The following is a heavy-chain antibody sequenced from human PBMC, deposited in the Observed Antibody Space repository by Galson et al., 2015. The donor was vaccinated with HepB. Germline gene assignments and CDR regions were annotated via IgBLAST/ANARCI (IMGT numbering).Heavy chain of an antibody. D-gene: IGHD2-15*01. Sequence: SLRLSCAASGFTFSSYAMSWVRQAPGKGLEWVSAISGSGGSTYYADSVKGRFTISRDNSKNTLYLQMNSLRAEDTAVYYCANGGLGYCSGGSCYSGWFDPWGQGTLVTVSS. CDR3: ANGGLGYCSGGSCYSGWFDP. J-gene: IGHJ5*02. CDR2: ISGSGGST. V-gene: IGHV3-23*01. CDR1: GFTFSSYA.